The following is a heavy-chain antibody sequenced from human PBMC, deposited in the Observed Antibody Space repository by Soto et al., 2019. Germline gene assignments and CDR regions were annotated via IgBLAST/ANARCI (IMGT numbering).Heavy chain of an antibody. CDR1: GGSISSGGYY. V-gene: IGHV4-31*03. CDR3: ARDSRYCSSTSCDRVLDY. D-gene: IGHD2-2*01. CDR2: IYYSGST. J-gene: IGHJ4*02. Sequence: QVQLQESGPGLVKPSQTLSLTCTVSGGSISSGGYYWSWIRQPPGKGLEWIGYIYYSGSTYYNPSLKSRVTRSVDTSKNQFSLKLSSVTAADTAVYYCARDSRYCSSTSCDRVLDYWGQGTLVTVSS.